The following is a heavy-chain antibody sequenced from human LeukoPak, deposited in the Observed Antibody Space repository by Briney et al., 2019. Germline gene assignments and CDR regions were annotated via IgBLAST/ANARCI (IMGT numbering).Heavy chain of an antibody. CDR2: INHSGST. CDR1: GGSFSGYY. J-gene: IGHJ6*02. D-gene: IGHD2-2*01. CDR3: ARAMPGDYGMDV. Sequence: SETLSLTCAVYGGSFSGYYWSWIRQPPGKGLEWIGEINHSGSTNYNPSLKSRVTISVDTSKNQFSLKLSSVTAADTAVYYCARAMPGDYGMDVWGQGTTVTVSS. V-gene: IGHV4-34*01.